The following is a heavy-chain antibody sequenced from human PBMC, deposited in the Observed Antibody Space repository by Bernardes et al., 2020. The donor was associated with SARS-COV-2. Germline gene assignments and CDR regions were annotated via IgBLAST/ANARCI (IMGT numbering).Heavy chain of an antibody. Sequence: GSLRLSCAASGFTFSSYGMHWVRQAPGKGLAWVAVISYDGSNKYYADSVKGRFTISRDNSKNTLYLQMNSLRAEDTAVYYCAKGNYGSHYYGMDVWGQGTTVAVSS. CDR1: GFTFSSYG. CDR2: ISYDGSNK. J-gene: IGHJ6*02. CDR3: AKGNYGSHYYGMDV. V-gene: IGHV3-30*18. D-gene: IGHD1-7*01.